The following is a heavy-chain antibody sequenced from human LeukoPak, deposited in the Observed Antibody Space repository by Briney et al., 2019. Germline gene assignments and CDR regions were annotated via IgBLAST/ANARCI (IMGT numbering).Heavy chain of an antibody. CDR3: ARDPATVTSHFDY. V-gene: IGHV3-33*01. Sequence: PGGSLRLSCVASGFIFSRYDMHWVRQAPGKGLEWVALIGHDGSKTHYADSVKGRFTISRDDSKSTLYVQMNSLRVEDTAVYYCARDPATVTSHFDYWGQGALVTVSS. CDR1: GFIFSRYD. CDR2: IGHDGSKT. J-gene: IGHJ4*02. D-gene: IGHD4-17*01.